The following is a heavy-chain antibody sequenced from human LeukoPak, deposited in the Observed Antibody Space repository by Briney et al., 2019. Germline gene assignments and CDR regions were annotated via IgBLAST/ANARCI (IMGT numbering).Heavy chain of an antibody. CDR2: ISSSSSYI. CDR1: GFTFSSYS. J-gene: IGHJ4*02. Sequence: PGGSLRLSCAASGFTFSSYSMDWVRQAPGKGLEWVSSISSSSSYIYYADSVKGRLTISRDNAKNSLYLQMNSLRAEDTAVYYCARDSNQDIVVVPAIDYWGQGTLVTVSS. V-gene: IGHV3-21*01. CDR3: ARDSNQDIVVVPAIDY. D-gene: IGHD2-2*01.